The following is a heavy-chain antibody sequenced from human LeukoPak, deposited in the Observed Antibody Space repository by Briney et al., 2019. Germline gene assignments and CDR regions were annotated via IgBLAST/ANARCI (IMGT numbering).Heavy chain of an antibody. Sequence: SQTLSLTCTVSGGSISSGGYSWSWIRQHPGKGLEWIGYIYYSGSTYYNPSLKSRVTISVDTSKNQFSLKLSSVTAADTAVNYCARDRVCSSTSCYMTNWFDPWGQGTLVTVSS. V-gene: IGHV4-31*03. J-gene: IGHJ5*02. CDR2: IYYSGST. D-gene: IGHD2-2*02. CDR1: GGSISSGGYS. CDR3: ARDRVCSSTSCYMTNWFDP.